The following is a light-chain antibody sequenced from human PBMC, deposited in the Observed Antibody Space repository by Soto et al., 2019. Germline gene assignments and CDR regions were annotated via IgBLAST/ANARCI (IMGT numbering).Light chain of an antibody. Sequence: QSVLTQPASVSGSPGQSITISCTGTSSDVGGYNYVSWYQQHPGKAPKFMIYEVSNRPSGVSNRFSGSKSGNTASLTISGLQAEDEADYYCSSYTSSSTLYVFGTGTKATVL. CDR1: SSDVGGYNY. CDR2: EVS. J-gene: IGLJ1*01. CDR3: SSYTSSSTLYV. V-gene: IGLV2-14*01.